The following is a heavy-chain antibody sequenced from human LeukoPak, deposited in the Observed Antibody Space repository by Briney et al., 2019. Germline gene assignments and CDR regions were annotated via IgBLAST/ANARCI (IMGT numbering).Heavy chain of an antibody. CDR1: GFTFSDYW. CDR2: IKQDGSQR. D-gene: IGHD6-6*01. CDR3: ARRGGSSSRRSPIDY. Sequence: GGPLRLSCTASGFTFSDYWMTWVRQAPGKGPEWVANIKQDGSQRYYVDSVRGRFTISRDKAKNSLFLQMNGLRAEDTAVYYCARRGGSSSRRSPIDYWGQGTLVTVSS. V-gene: IGHV3-7*01. J-gene: IGHJ4*02.